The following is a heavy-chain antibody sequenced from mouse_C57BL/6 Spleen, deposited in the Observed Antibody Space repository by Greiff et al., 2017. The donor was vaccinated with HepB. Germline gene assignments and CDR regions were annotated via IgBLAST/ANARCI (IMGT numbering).Heavy chain of an antibody. CDR2: IYPGDGDT. Sequence: VKLQESGPELVKPGASVKISCKASGYAFSSSWMNWVKQRPGKGLEWIGRIYPGDGDTNYNGKFKGKATLTADKSSSTAYMQLSSLTSEDSAVYFCARGSNYVYAMDYWGQGTSVTVSS. V-gene: IGHV1-82*01. J-gene: IGHJ4*01. CDR1: GYAFSSSW. CDR3: ARGSNYVYAMDY. D-gene: IGHD2-5*01.